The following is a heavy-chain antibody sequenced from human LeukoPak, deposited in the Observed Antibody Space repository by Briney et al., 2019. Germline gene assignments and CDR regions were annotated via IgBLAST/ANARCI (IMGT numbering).Heavy chain of an antibody. V-gene: IGHV3-11*04. Sequence: GGSLRLSCAASGFTFSDYYMSWIRQAPAKGLEWVSYISSSGSTIYYADSVKGRFTISRDNAKNSLYLQMNSLRAEDTAVYYCAKSWATVTLDAFDIWGQGTMVTVSS. CDR1: GFTFSDYY. CDR3: AKSWATVTLDAFDI. J-gene: IGHJ3*02. D-gene: IGHD4-17*01. CDR2: ISSSGSTI.